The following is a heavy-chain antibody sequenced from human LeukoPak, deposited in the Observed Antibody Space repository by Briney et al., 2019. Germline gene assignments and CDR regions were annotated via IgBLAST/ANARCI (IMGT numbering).Heavy chain of an antibody. D-gene: IGHD3-10*01. CDR3: ARGGYYGSGNDFRFDP. CDR1: GGSISSSSYY. Sequence: SETPSLTCTVSGGSISSSSYYWGWIRQPPGKGLEWIGYIYYSGSTNYNPSLKSRVTISVDTSKNQFSLKLSSVTAADTAVYYCARGGYYGSGNDFRFDPWGQGTLVTVSS. CDR2: IYYSGST. V-gene: IGHV4-61*05. J-gene: IGHJ5*02.